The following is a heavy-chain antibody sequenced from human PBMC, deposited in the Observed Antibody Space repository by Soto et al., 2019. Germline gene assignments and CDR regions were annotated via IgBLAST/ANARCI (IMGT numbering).Heavy chain of an antibody. J-gene: IGHJ4*02. V-gene: IGHV4-4*02. D-gene: IGHD3-22*01. CDR1: CGSVSISNW. CDR2: IYHSGST. Sequence: LSLTCAVSCGSVSISNWLSWVRHPPGKGLEWIGEIYHSGSTNYNPSLKSRVTISVDKSKNQFSLKLSSVTAADTAVYYCARDQGYYDSSGYYYLDYWGQGTLVTVSS. CDR3: ARDQGYYDSSGYYYLDY.